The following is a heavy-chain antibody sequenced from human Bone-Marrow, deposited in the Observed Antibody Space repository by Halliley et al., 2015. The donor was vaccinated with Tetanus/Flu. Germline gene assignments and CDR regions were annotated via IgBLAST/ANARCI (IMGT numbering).Heavy chain of an antibody. Sequence: LRLSCTVSGDSISDGGLYWAWIRQHPGKGLEWIGYVHPSGNTYYNPSLKSRLSMSLDTSQNQFSLKVHSVTLADTAMYYCARVITGTHFDAWGQGLLVTVSS. V-gene: IGHV4-31*02. J-gene: IGHJ5*02. CDR3: ARVITGTHFDA. CDR2: VHPSGNT. D-gene: IGHD1-1*01. CDR1: GDSISDGGLY.